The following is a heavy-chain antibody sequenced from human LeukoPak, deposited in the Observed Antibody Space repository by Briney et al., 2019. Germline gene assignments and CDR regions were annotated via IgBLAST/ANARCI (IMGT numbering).Heavy chain of an antibody. Sequence: PGGSLRLSCAASGFTFSSYSMNWVRQAPGQGLEWFSSISSSSSYIYYADSVKGRFTISRDNAKNSLYVQMNSLRAEDTAVYYCARAITYYYDSSGYSLFDYWGQGTLVTVSS. CDR1: GFTFSSYS. D-gene: IGHD3-22*01. CDR3: ARAITYYYDSSGYSLFDY. V-gene: IGHV3-21*01. J-gene: IGHJ4*02. CDR2: ISSSSSYI.